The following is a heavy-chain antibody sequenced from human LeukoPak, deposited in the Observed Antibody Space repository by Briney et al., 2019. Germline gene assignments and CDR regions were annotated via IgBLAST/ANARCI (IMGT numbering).Heavy chain of an antibody. Sequence: GGSLRLSCAASGFTFSSYAMSWVRQAPGKGLEWVSAISGSGGSTYYADSVKGRFTISRDNSKNTLYLQMNSLRAEDTAVYYCAKDRANYDFWSGPPGYYYYGMDVWGQGTTVTVSS. CDR3: AKDRANYDFWSGPPGYYYYGMDV. CDR2: ISGSGGST. CDR1: GFTFSSYA. D-gene: IGHD3-3*01. J-gene: IGHJ6*02. V-gene: IGHV3-23*01.